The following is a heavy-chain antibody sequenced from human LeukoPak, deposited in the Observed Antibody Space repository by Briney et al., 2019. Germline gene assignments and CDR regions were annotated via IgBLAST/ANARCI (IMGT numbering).Heavy chain of an antibody. Sequence: GGSLRLSCVASGFTFSSYAMYWVRQAPGKGLEWVSYISSSASAIYYADSVKGRFTISRDNAKSSLSLQMNNVRAEDTTIYHCAKGSYYYYMDVWGKGTTVTVSS. CDR1: GFTFSSYA. J-gene: IGHJ6*03. CDR2: ISSSASAI. V-gene: IGHV3-48*03. CDR3: AKGSYYYYMDV.